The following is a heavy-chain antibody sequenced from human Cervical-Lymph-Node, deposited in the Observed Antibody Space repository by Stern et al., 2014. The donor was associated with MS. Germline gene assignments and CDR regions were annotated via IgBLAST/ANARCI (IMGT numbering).Heavy chain of an antibody. CDR2: IYYSGTT. CDR3: AGAIGKYELLEAFDM. V-gene: IGHV4-30-4*01. Sequence: VQLVESGPGLVKPSQTLPLTCTVSGASIGGGGFYLGLVRPPPAEGVGGVGGIYYSGTTYYKPSLKSRVTISLETSKNHFSLNLSSVTAADTAVYYCAGAIGKYELLEAFDMWGQGTKVTVSS. CDR1: GASIGGGGFY. J-gene: IGHJ3*02. D-gene: IGHD2-2*01.